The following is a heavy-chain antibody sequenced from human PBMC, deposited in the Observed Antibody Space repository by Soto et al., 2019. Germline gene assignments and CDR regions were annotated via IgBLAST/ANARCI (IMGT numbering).Heavy chain of an antibody. Sequence: GASVKVSCKASGGTFSSYAIRWVRQAPGQGLEWMGGIIPILGTANYAQKCQGRVTITADESTSAAYMELSSLRSEDTAVYYCARCYYDSSGYIHYFDYWGQGTLVTVSS. CDR2: IIPILGTA. D-gene: IGHD3-22*01. V-gene: IGHV1-69*13. CDR1: GGTFSSYA. CDR3: ARCYYDSSGYIHYFDY. J-gene: IGHJ4*02.